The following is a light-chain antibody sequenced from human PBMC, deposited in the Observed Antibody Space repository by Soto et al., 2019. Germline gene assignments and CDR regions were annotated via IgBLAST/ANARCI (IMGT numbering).Light chain of an antibody. CDR1: QSISSY. CDR3: QQLHDYPIT. V-gene: IGKV1-39*01. CDR2: AAS. Sequence: DIQITQSPCSLSASVGDRVTITCRASQSISSYLNWYQQKPGKAPKLLIYAASSLQSGVPSRFSGSGSGTDFTLTISSLQPEDFATYYCQQLHDYPITFGQGTRLEIK. J-gene: IGKJ5*01.